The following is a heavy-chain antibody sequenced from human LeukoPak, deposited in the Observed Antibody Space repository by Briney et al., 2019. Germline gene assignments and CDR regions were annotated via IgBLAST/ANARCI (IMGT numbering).Heavy chain of an antibody. J-gene: IGHJ4*02. CDR2: VKSDGTAT. Sequence: GGSLRLSCAASGFTFSSHLMRWVRQAQGTGLVWVSSVKSDGTATNYADSVRGRFTISRDNAKNTLYLQMNSLRVEDTAVYYCVRKFATGDWGQGTLVTVSS. CDR3: VRKFATGD. CDR1: GFTFSSHL. V-gene: IGHV3-74*01. D-gene: IGHD1-14*01.